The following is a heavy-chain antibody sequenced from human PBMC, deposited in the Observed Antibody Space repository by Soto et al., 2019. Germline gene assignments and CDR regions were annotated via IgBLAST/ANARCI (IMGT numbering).Heavy chain of an antibody. CDR2: IYYSGST. CDR1: CGSISSGDYY. J-gene: IGHJ5*02. D-gene: IGHD3-22*01. V-gene: IGHV4-30-4*01. CDR3: ARDVVSSGVNWFDP. Sequence: SETLSLTCTVSCGSISSGDYYWSWIRQPPGKGLEWIGYIYYSGSTYYNPSLKSRVTISVDTSKNQFSLKLSSVTAADTAVYYCARDVVSSGVNWFDPWGQGTLVTVSS.